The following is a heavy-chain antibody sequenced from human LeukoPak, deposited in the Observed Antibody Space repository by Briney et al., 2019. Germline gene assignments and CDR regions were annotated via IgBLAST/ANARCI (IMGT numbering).Heavy chain of an antibody. CDR1: GYTFTSYD. J-gene: IGHJ3*02. CDR3: AAYSGSYFASDI. V-gene: IGHV1-8*01. D-gene: IGHD1-26*01. Sequence: ASVKVSCKASGYTFTSYDINWVRQATGQGLEWMGWMNPNSGNTGYAQKFQGRVTMTRNTSISTAYMELSSLRSEDTAVYYCAAYSGSYFASDIWGQGTMVTVSS. CDR2: MNPNSGNT.